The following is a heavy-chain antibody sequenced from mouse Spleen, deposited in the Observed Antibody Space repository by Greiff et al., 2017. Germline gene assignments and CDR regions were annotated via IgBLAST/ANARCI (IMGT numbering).Heavy chain of an antibody. J-gene: IGHJ1*01. V-gene: IGHV2-5*01. CDR1: GFSLTSYG. Sequence: QVQLQQSGPGLVQPSQSLSITCTVSGFSLTSYGVHWVRQSPGKGLEWLGVIWRGGSTDYNAAFMSRLSITKDNSKSQVFFKMNSLQADDTAIYYCAKMRDYGYWYFDVWGAGTTVTVSS. CDR3: AKMRDYGYWYFDV. D-gene: IGHD2-4*01. CDR2: IWRGGST.